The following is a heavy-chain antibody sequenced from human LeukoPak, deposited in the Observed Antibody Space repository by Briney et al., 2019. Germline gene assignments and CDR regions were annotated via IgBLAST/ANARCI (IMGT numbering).Heavy chain of an antibody. J-gene: IGHJ4*02. V-gene: IGHV4-39*01. CDR1: GGSISSSSYY. D-gene: IGHD5-18*01. Sequence: PSETLSLTCTVSGGSISSSSYYWGWIRQPPGKGLEWIGSIYYSGSTYYNPSLKSRVTISVDTSKNQFSLKLSSVTAADTAVYFCARGSGYSYGYPLDYWGQGTLVTVSS. CDR2: IYYSGST. CDR3: ARGSGYSYGYPLDY.